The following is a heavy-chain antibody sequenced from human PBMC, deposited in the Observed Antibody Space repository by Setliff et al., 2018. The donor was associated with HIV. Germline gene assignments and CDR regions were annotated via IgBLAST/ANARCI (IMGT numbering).Heavy chain of an antibody. CDR2: IFHSGDT. D-gene: IGHD6-6*01. V-gene: IGHV4-31*03. CDR1: GVSVGSGDYY. J-gene: IGHJ4*02. CDR3: AARPRIAARPFDY. Sequence: SETLSLTCRVSGVSVGSGDYYWHWIRQHPEKALEWIGYIFHSGDTYYNPSLKSRISMSVDTSKNQFSLELTSLTAADTAVYYCAARPRIAARPFDYWGQGRLVTVSS.